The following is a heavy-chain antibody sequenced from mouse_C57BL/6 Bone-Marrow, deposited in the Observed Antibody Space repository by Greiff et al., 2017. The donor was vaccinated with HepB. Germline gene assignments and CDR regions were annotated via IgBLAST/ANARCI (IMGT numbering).Heavy chain of an antibody. CDR2: IDPSDSST. V-gene: IGHV1-50*01. CDR1: GYTFTSYW. CDR3: ARTMITNAMDY. Sequence: QVQLQQPGAELVKPGDSVKLSCKASGYTFTSYWMQWVKQRPGQGLEWIGEIDPSDSSTNYNQKFKGKATLTVNTSSSTAYMQLSSLTSEDAAVYYCARTMITNAMDYWGQGTSVTVSS. D-gene: IGHD2-4*01. J-gene: IGHJ4*01.